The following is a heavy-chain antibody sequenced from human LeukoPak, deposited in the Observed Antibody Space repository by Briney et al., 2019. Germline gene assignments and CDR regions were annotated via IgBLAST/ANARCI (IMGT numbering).Heavy chain of an antibody. J-gene: IGHJ6*02. Sequence: GASVKVSCKASGYTFTDYGINWVRQAPGQGLEWMGWISAYNGNTNYAQNLQGRVTMTIDTSTSTAYMELRSLRSDDTAVYYCTNLGDYYYYGMDVWGQGTTVTVSS. D-gene: IGHD3-16*01. V-gene: IGHV1-18*01. CDR2: ISAYNGNT. CDR3: TNLGDYYYYGMDV. CDR1: GYTFTDYG.